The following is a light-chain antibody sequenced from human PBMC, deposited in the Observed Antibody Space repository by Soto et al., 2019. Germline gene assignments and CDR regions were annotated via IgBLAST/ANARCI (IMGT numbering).Light chain of an antibody. J-gene: IGKJ1*01. V-gene: IGKV4-1*01. CDR1: QSVLYRSNNKNY. CDR2: WAS. Sequence: DIVMTQSPDSLAVSLGERATINCKSSQSVLYRSNNKNYLAWYQQKPGQPPKLLIYWASTRESGVPDRFSGSGSGTNFTLTISSLQAEDVAVYYCQQYYTAPQTFVHGTKVDIK. CDR3: QQYYTAPQT.